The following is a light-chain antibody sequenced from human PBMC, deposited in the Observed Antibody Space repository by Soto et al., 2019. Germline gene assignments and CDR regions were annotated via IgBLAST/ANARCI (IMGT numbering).Light chain of an antibody. Sequence: DIQMTQSPSSLSAYIGDRVTITCRASQKIHSYLNWYQQKPGKAPKLLIYSTSDLQSGVPSRFSGSGSGTDFTLTISTLQPDDFATYFCQQSYSTPWTFGQGTKLEI. CDR3: QQSYSTPWT. J-gene: IGKJ2*01. CDR2: STS. CDR1: QKIHSY. V-gene: IGKV1-39*01.